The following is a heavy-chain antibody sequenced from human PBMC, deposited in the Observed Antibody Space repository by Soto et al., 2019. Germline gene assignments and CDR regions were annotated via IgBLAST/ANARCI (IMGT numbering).Heavy chain of an antibody. CDR3: ARAHFYRGGDYGREYYYMDV. D-gene: IGHD4-17*01. Sequence: GESLKISCKGSGYSFTSYWIGWVRQIPGKGLEWMGIIYPGDSDTRYSPSFQGQVTISADKSISTAYLQWSSLKAADTAVYYCARAHFYRGGDYGREYYYMDVWGKGTTVTVSS. CDR1: GYSFTSYW. V-gene: IGHV5-51*01. J-gene: IGHJ6*03. CDR2: IYPGDSDT.